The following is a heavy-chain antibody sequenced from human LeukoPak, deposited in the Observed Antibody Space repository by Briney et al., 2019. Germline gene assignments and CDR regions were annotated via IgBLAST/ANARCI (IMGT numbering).Heavy chain of an antibody. CDR3: ARSDSYTWFDP. V-gene: IGHV1-2*02. J-gene: IGHJ5*02. Sequence: ASVKVSCKASGYTFTDFYIHWMRRAPGQGLEWMGWINPDNGVTAYAQKFQGRVTMTRDTSISAVYVELSRLRSDDTAVYYCARSDSYTWFDPWGQGTLVTVSS. CDR2: INPDNGVT. CDR1: GYTFTDFY. D-gene: IGHD2-21*01.